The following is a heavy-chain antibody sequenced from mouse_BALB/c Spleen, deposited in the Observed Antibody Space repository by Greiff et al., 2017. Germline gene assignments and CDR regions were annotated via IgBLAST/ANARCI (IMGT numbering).Heavy chain of an antibody. CDR1: GYTFTDYA. J-gene: IGHJ1*01. CDR3: ARLLRSGYFDV. V-gene: IGHV1S137*01. Sequence: VQLQQSGAELVRPGVSVKISCKGSGYTFTDYAMHWVKQSHAKSLEWIGVISTYYGDASYNQKFKGKATMTVDKSSSTAYMELARLTSEDSAIYYCARLLRSGYFDVWGAGTTVTVSS. CDR2: ISTYYGDA. D-gene: IGHD1-1*01.